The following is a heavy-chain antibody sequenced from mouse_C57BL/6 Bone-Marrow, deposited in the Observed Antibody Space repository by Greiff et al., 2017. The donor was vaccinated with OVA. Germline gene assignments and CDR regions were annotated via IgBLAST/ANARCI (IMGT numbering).Heavy chain of an antibody. CDR3: ARNWVYAMDY. CDR1: GFTFSSYG. Sequence: EVQLVESGGDLVKPGGSLKLSCAASGFTFSSYGMSLVRQTPDKRLEWVATISSGGSYTYYPDSVKGRFTISRDNAKNTLYLQMSSLKSEDTAMYYCARNWVYAMDYWGQGTSVTVSS. J-gene: IGHJ4*01. V-gene: IGHV5-6*01. D-gene: IGHD4-1*01. CDR2: ISSGGSYT.